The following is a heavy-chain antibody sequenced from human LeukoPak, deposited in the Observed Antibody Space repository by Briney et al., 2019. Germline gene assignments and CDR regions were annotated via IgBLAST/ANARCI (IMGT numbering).Heavy chain of an antibody. J-gene: IGHJ3*02. CDR2: ISSSSSYI. D-gene: IGHD2-15*01. CDR1: GFTFSSYS. V-gene: IGHV3-21*01. Sequence: GGSLRLSCAASGFTFSSYSMNWVRRAPGKGLERVSSISSSSSYIYYADSVKGRFTISRDNAKNSLYLQMNSLRAEDTAVYYCASGSSRARDAFDIWGQGTMVTVSS. CDR3: ASGSSRARDAFDI.